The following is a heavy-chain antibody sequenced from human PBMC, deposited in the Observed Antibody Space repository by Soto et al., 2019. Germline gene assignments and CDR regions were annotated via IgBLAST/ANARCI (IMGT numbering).Heavy chain of an antibody. J-gene: IGHJ6*02. V-gene: IGHV4-59*01. CDR3: ATGRDQGYYYYGMDV. Sequence: SETLSLTGTVSGGSISSYYWSWIRQPPGKGLEWIGYIYYSGSTNYNPSLKSRVTISVDTSKNQFSLKLSSVTAADTAVYYCATGRDQGYYYYGMDVWGQGTTVTVSS. CDR2: IYYSGST. CDR1: GGSISSYY.